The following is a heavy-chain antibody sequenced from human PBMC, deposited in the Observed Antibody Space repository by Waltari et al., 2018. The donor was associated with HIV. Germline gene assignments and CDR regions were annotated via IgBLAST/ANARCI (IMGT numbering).Heavy chain of an antibody. CDR1: GFTFSSYG. CDR2: ISYDGSNK. CDR3: AKDRHGVTIYGMDV. D-gene: IGHD4-17*01. Sequence: QVQLVESGGGVVQPGRSLRLSCAASGFTFSSYGMHWVRQAPGKGLEWVVVISYDGSNKYYADSVKGRFTISRDNSKNTLYLQRNSLRAEDTAVYYCAKDRHGVTIYGMDVWGQGTTVTVSS. J-gene: IGHJ6*02. V-gene: IGHV3-30*18.